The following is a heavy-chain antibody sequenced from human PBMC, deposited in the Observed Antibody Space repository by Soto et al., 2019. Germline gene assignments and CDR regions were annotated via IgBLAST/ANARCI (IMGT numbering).Heavy chain of an antibody. J-gene: IGHJ5*02. D-gene: IGHD6-13*01. Sequence: EVQLVESGGGLVKPGGSLRLSCAASGFTFSSYSMNWVRQSPGKGLEWVSSISSSSSYIYYADSVKGRFTISRDNAKNSLYLQMNSLRAEDTAVYYCARDPYSSSWYLNWFDPWGQGTLVTVSS. CDR1: GFTFSSYS. V-gene: IGHV3-21*01. CDR2: ISSSSSYI. CDR3: ARDPYSSSWYLNWFDP.